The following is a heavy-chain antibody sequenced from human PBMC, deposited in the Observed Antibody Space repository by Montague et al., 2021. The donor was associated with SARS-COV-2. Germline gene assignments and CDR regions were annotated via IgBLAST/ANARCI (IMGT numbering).Heavy chain of an antibody. V-gene: IGHV3-9*01. CDR3: AKGQKIKWLVLHSAPDWFDP. CDR2: ISWSSNSI. J-gene: IGHJ5*02. D-gene: IGHD6-19*01. Sequence: SLRLSCAASGFTFDDYAMHWVRQAPGKALEWVSGISWSSNSIGXXXSXXXRFXISRDNAKNSLYLQMNSLRAEDTGLYYCAKGQKIKWLVLHSAPDWFDPWGQGTLVTVSS. CDR1: GFTFDDYA.